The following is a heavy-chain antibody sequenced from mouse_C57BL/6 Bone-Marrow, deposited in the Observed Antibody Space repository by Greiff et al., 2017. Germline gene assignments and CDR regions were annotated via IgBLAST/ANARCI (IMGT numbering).Heavy chain of an antibody. V-gene: IGHV1-54*01. J-gene: IGHJ2*01. CDR3: ARSTVVAPYYFDY. CDR2: INPGSGGT. CDR1: GYAFTNYL. D-gene: IGHD1-1*01. Sequence: LQESGAELVRPGTSVKVSCKASGYAFTNYLIEWVKQRPGQGLEWIGVINPGSGGTNYNEKFKGKATLTVDKSSSTAYMQLSSLTSEDSAVYFCARSTVVAPYYFDYWGQGTTLTVSS.